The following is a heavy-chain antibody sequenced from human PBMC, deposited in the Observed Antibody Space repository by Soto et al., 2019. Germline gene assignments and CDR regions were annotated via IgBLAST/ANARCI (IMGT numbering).Heavy chain of an antibody. D-gene: IGHD3-10*01. CDR1: GGSISSSNW. V-gene: IGHV4-4*02. Sequence: SETLSLTCAVSGGSISSSNWWSWVRQPPGKGLEWIGEIYHSGSTNYNPSLKSRVTISVDKSKNQFSLKLSSVTAADTAVYYCASLLWFGESPSSRYYYGMDVWGQGTTVTVSS. CDR2: IYHSGST. CDR3: ASLLWFGESPSSRYYYGMDV. J-gene: IGHJ6*02.